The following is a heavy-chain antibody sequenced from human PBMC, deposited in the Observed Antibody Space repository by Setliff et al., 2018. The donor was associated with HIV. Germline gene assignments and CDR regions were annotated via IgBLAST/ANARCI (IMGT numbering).Heavy chain of an antibody. CDR1: GVPISSGLYY. J-gene: IGHJ1*01. V-gene: IGHV4-61*02. CDR3: ARGRWDMAAAGTTEYFQY. Sequence: TLSLTCTVSGVPISSGLYYWNWIRQPAGNGLEWIGRISSSGSTNYNPSLKSRVTMSIDTSKNQFSLKLHSLIAADTARYYCARGRWDMAAAGTTEYFQYWGQGTLVTVSS. CDR2: ISSSGST. D-gene: IGHD6-13*01.